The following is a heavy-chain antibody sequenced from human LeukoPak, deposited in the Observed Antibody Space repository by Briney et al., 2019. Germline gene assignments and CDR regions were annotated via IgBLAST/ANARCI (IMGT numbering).Heavy chain of an antibody. CDR1: GFTFSSYG. V-gene: IGHV3-23*01. Sequence: GGSLRLSCAASGFTFSSYGMSWVRQAPGKGLEWVSAISGSGGSTYYADSVKGRFTISRDNSKNSLYLQMNSLRAEDTAVYYCAREGRLYYYGSGTVDAFDIWGQGTMVTVSS. J-gene: IGHJ3*02. CDR3: AREGRLYYYGSGTVDAFDI. CDR2: ISGSGGST. D-gene: IGHD3-10*01.